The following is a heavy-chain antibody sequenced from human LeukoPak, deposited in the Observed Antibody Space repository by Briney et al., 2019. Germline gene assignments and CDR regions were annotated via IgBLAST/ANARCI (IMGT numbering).Heavy chain of an antibody. J-gene: IGHJ4*02. CDR2: INSDGSST. CDR3: ARGPYSGYDLNY. Sequence: GGSLRLSCAASGFTFSSYWMHWVRQAPGKGLVWVSRINSDGSSTNYADSVKGRFTISRDNAKNSLYLQMNSLRAEDTAVYYCARGPYSGYDLNYWGQGTLVTVSS. D-gene: IGHD5-12*01. V-gene: IGHV3-74*01. CDR1: GFTFSSYW.